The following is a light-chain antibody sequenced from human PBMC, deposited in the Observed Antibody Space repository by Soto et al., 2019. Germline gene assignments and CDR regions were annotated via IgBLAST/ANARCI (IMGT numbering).Light chain of an antibody. V-gene: IGLV2-23*02. J-gene: IGLJ1*01. CDR3: CTYAPTRASYV. CDR2: EVT. Sequence: QSVLTQPASVSGSPGQSITISCTGTGSDIGSYNLVSWYQQPPGKAPKLIIYEVTNRPSGVSSRFPGSKSGNTASLTISGLRAEDDADYYCCTYAPTRASYVFGTGTKVTVL. CDR1: GSDIGSYNL.